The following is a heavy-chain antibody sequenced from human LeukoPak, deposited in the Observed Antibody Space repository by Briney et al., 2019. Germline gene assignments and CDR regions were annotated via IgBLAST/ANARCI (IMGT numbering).Heavy chain of an antibody. CDR2: MNPNSGNT. CDR1: VYTFTSYD. Sequence: ASVKVSCKSSVYTFTSYDINWVRQATGQGLEWMGWMNPNSGNTGYAQKFQGRVTMTRNTSISTAYMELSSLRSEDTAVYYCASNTYYDILTGYYTYWGQGTLVTVSS. D-gene: IGHD3-9*01. V-gene: IGHV1-8*01. J-gene: IGHJ4*02. CDR3: ASNTYYDILTGYYTY.